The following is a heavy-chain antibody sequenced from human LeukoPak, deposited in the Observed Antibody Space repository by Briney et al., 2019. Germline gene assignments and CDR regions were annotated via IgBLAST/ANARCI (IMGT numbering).Heavy chain of an antibody. CDR2: IYSSGSA. Sequence: GGSLRLSCAASGFTVSSNYMNWVRQAPGKGLEWVSVIYSSGSAYYADSVKGRFTISRDNSKNTLYLQMNSLRAEDTAVYYCARDLYGVSHDYWGQGTLVTVSS. CDR1: GFTVSSNY. CDR3: ARDLYGVSHDY. J-gene: IGHJ4*02. D-gene: IGHD4-17*01. V-gene: IGHV3-53*01.